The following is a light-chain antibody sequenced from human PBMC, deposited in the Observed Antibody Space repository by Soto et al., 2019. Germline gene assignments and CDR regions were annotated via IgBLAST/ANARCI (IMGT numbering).Light chain of an antibody. CDR1: SSNIGAGYD. V-gene: IGLV1-40*01. CDR2: ANI. J-gene: IGLJ1*01. CDR3: FSYTSSGTYV. Sequence: QSVLTQPPSVSGAPGQRVTISCTGSSSNIGAGYDVHWYQQLPGTAPKLLIYANINRPAGVSNRFSGSKSGNTASLTISGLQAEDETDYYCFSYTSSGTYVFGTGTKV.